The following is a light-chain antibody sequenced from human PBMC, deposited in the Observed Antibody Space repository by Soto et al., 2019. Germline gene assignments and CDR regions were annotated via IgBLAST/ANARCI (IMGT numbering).Light chain of an antibody. Sequence: DIQMTQSPSSLSPSVGDRVTITCRASQDINNALAWFQQKPGEAPKSLIYAASSLQSGVPSRFSGSGSATSFTLTITSLQTEDFATYYCQQYESYPVTFGQGTRLEVK. CDR1: QDINNA. V-gene: IGKV1-16*01. CDR3: QQYESYPVT. CDR2: AAS. J-gene: IGKJ5*01.